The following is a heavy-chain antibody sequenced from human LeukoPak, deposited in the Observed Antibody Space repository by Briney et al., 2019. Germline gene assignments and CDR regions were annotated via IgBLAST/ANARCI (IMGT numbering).Heavy chain of an antibody. CDR1: GGSFSGYY. CDR2: ISHSGST. J-gene: IGHJ4*02. D-gene: IGHD5-12*01. CDR3: AAQYSGYVRLDY. Sequence: SETLSLTCAVYGGSFSGYYWSWIRQPPGKGLEWIGEISHSGSTNYNPSLKSRVIISVDTSENQFSLKLSSVTAADTAVYYCAAQYSGYVRLDYWGQGTLVTVSS. V-gene: IGHV4-34*01.